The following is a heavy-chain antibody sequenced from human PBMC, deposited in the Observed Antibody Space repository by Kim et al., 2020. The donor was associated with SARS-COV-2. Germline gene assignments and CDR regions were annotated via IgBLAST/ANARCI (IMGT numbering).Heavy chain of an antibody. D-gene: IGHD2-15*01. V-gene: IGHV4-30-2*04. Sequence: THTDPSLQFRVNISVETYKNQFSLKLSSVAAADTAVYYCARGSSLVGLDYWGQGTLVTVSS. CDR2: T. J-gene: IGHJ4*02. CDR3: ARGSSLVGLDY.